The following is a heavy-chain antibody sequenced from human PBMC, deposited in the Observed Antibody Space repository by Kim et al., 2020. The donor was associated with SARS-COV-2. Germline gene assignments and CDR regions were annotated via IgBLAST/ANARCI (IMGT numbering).Heavy chain of an antibody. CDR2: FRNNPHGYNT. V-gene: IGHV3-72*01. Sequence: GGSLRLSCTASGFTFSDHSMDWVRQAPGKGLEWVGRFRNNPHGYNTEYAASLKCRFTISRDETKSLLNIQMNSLDTEDTDVYYCTRRVSFWGDAFDIWGQGTMVSVSS. J-gene: IGHJ3*02. CDR1: GFTFSDHS. CDR3: TRRVSFWGDAFDI. D-gene: IGHD7-27*01.